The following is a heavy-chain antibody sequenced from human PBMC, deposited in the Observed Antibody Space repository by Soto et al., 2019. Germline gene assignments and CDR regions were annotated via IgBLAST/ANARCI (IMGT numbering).Heavy chain of an antibody. CDR1: GYTFTSYY. Sequence: GASVKVSCKASGYTFTSYYMHWVRQAPGQGLEWMGIINPSGGSTSYAQKFQGRVTMTRDTSTSTVYMELSSLRSEDTAVYYCTRGTEEYYDSSGYYFSYFGYWGQGTLVTVSS. CDR2: INPSGGST. D-gene: IGHD3-22*01. CDR3: TRGTEEYYDSSGYYFSYFGY. V-gene: IGHV1-46*01. J-gene: IGHJ4*02.